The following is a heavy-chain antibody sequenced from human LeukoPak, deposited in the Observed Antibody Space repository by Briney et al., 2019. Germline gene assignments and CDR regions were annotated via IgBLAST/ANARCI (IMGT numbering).Heavy chain of an antibody. D-gene: IGHD5-18*01. Sequence: GGSLRLSCAASGFTFSSYGMHWVRQAPGKGLEWVAVISYDGSNKYYADSVKGRFTISRDNSKNTLYLQMNSLRAEDTAVYYCAKDGIQLWSYNDYWAREPWSPSPQ. CDR2: ISYDGSNK. CDR3: AKDGIQLWSYNDY. J-gene: IGHJ4*02. V-gene: IGHV3-30*18. CDR1: GFTFSSYG.